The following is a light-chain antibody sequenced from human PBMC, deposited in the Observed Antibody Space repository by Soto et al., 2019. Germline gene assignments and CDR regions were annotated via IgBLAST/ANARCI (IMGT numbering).Light chain of an antibody. CDR1: QSISSY. CDR3: QQSFSSRWT. Sequence: DIQMTQSPSSLSASVGDRVTITCXASQSISSYLNWYQQKPGKAPKLLIYAASSLQSGVPSRFSGSGSGTDFTLTISSLQPEDFATYYCQQSFSSRWTFGQGTKVDIK. CDR2: AAS. J-gene: IGKJ1*01. V-gene: IGKV1-39*01.